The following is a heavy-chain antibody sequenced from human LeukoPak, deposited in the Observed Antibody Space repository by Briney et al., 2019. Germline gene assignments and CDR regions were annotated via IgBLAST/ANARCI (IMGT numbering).Heavy chain of an antibody. CDR1: GYTFTGCY. D-gene: IGHD6-19*01. CDR2: INPNSGVT. V-gene: IGHV1-2*06. Sequence: ASVKVSCKASGYTFTGCYLHWVRQAPGQGLEWMGRINPNSGVTNYAQKFQGRVTMTRDTSISTAYMELSSLKSEDTAVYYCARCPIAVAGIRSQNWFDPWGQGTLVTVSS. J-gene: IGHJ5*02. CDR3: ARCPIAVAGIRSQNWFDP.